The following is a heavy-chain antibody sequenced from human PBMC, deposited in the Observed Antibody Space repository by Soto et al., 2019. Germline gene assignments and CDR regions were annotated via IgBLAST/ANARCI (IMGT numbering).Heavy chain of an antibody. D-gene: IGHD3-22*01. J-gene: IGHJ4*02. CDR2: INAGNGNT. V-gene: IGHV1-3*01. Sequence: ASVKVSCKASGYTFTSYAMHWVRLAPGQRLEWMGWINAGNGNTKYSQKFQGRVTITRDTSASTAYMELSSLRSEDTAVYYCARVLVPLDYYDSSGFFDYWGQGTLVTVSS. CDR3: ARVLVPLDYYDSSGFFDY. CDR1: GYTFTSYA.